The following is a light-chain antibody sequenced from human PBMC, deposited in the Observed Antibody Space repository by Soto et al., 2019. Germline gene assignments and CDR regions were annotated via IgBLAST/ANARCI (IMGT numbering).Light chain of an antibody. V-gene: IGKV3-20*01. CDR3: QQYGSSPPFP. CDR2: GAS. J-gene: IGKJ3*01. Sequence: EIVLTQSPGTLSLSPGERATLSCRASQSVSSSYLAWYQQKPGQAPRLLIYGASSRATGIPDRLSGSGSGTDFTLTIRRLEPEDFAVDYCQQYGSSPPFPFGPGTKVDIK. CDR1: QSVSSSY.